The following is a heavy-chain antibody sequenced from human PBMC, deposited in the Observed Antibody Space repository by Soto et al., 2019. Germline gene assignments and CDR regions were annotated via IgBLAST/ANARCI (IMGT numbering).Heavy chain of an antibody. J-gene: IGHJ4*02. D-gene: IGHD6-13*01. CDR3: ATESFSISAAGTFDY. V-gene: IGHV1-24*01. CDR1: GYTLTELS. Sequence: ASVKVSCKVSGYTLTELSMHWVRQAPGKGLEWMGGFDPEDSETIYAQKFQGRVTMTEDTSTDTAYMELSSLRSEDTAVYYCATESFSISAAGTFDYWGQGTLVTVSS. CDR2: FDPEDSET.